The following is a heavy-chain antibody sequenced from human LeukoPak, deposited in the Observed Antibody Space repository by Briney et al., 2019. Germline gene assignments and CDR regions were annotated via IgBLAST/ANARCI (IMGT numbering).Heavy chain of an antibody. J-gene: IGHJ4*02. D-gene: IGHD1-1*01. CDR2: IYPGDSDT. CDR3: ARQDGNSKYYFDY. CDR1: GYSFTYYW. V-gene: IGHV5-51*01. Sequence: GESLNISCTGSGYSFTYYWIGWVRQMPGKGLEWMGIIYPGDSDTRYRPSFQGQVTISVDKSISTAYLQWSSLKASDTAMYYCARQDGNSKYYFDYWGQGTLVTVSS.